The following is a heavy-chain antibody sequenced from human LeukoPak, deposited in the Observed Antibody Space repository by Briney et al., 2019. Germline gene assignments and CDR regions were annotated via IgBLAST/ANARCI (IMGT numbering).Heavy chain of an antibody. CDR2: TYPGDSDT. Sequence: GESLKISCKVSGYSFTSNWIVWVRQKPGEGLEWMGITYPGDSDTRYSPSFQGQVTISVDKSINTAYLQWSSLKASDTAMYFCARPAAGTAPYFDYWGQGTLVTVSS. CDR3: ARPAAGTAPYFDY. CDR1: GYSFTSNW. D-gene: IGHD6-19*01. J-gene: IGHJ4*02. V-gene: IGHV5-51*01.